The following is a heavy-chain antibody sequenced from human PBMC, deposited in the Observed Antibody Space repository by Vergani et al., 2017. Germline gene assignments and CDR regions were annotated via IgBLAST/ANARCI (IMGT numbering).Heavy chain of an antibody. CDR1: GGTFSSYA. V-gene: IGHV1-69*11. CDR2: IIPILGTA. CDR3: ARYKQHPKNNWFDP. D-gene: IGHD1-14*01. Sequence: QVQLVQSGAEVKKPGSSVKVSCKASGGTFSSYAISWVRQAPGQGLEWMGRIIPILGTANYAQKFQGRVTITADESTSTAYMGLSSLRSEDTAVYYCARYKQHPKNNWFDPWGQGTLVTVSA. J-gene: IGHJ5*02.